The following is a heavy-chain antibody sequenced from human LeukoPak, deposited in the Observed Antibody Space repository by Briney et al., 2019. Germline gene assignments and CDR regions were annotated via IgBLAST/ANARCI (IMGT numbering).Heavy chain of an antibody. CDR2: IWYDGSNK. V-gene: IGHV3-33*06. D-gene: IGHD4-17*01. J-gene: IGHJ3*02. CDR1: GFTFSSYG. Sequence: QPGRSLRLSCAASGFTFSSYGMHWVRQAPGKGLEWVAVIWYDGSNKYYADSVKGRFTISRDNSKNTLYLQMNSLRAEDTAVYYCAKDTTGGAFDIWGKGTMVTVS. CDR3: AKDTTGGAFDI.